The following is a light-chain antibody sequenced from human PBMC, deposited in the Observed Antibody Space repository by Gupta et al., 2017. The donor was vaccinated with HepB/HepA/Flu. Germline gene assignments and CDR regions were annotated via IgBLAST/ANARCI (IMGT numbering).Light chain of an antibody. CDR3: QKKNFAMCT. V-gene: IGKV1-27*01. CDR2: AAS. CDR1: QGISND. J-gene: IGKJ2*02. Sequence: DIQMTPSPSSLSASVGDRVTITCRASQGISNDLAWYQQKPGKVPKLLIYAASTLQSGVPSRCSGRGAGKVFIQTISSLQHEDGATYYWQKKNFAMCTFGQGTKLEIK.